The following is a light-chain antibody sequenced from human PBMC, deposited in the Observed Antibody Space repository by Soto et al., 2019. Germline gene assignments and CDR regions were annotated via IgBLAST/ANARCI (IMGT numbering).Light chain of an antibody. CDR2: EVS. V-gene: IGLV2-14*01. J-gene: IGLJ1*01. CDR1: SSDIGAYDY. CDR3: SSYSTRGTLNYV. Sequence: QSVLTQPASVSASPGQSITISCTGTSSDIGAYDYVSWYQQHPGKAPKLMIYEVSHRPSGISHRFSASKSGNTASLTISGLQAEDEADYYCSSYSTRGTLNYVYGSGIKVTV.